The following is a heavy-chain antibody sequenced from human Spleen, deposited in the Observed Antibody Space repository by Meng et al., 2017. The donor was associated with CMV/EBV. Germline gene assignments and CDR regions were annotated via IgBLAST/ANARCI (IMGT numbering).Heavy chain of an antibody. J-gene: IGHJ4*02. CDR1: GFTFRSYG. Sequence: GESLKISCAVSGFTFRSYGMSWVRQAPGEGLEWVSSIDGGGRTTYYADSVKGRFTISRDNSKNTLYLQMNSLRAEDTAVYYCAKDRGGWPFLFVYWGQGTLVTVSS. D-gene: IGHD6-19*01. CDR2: IDGGGRTT. CDR3: AKDRGGWPFLFVY. V-gene: IGHV3-23*01.